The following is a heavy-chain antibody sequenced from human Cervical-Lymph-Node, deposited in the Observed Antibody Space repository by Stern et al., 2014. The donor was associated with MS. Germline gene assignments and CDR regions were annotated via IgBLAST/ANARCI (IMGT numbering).Heavy chain of an antibody. D-gene: IGHD1-1*01. CDR2: IANVGST. CDR1: GFTVSRDD. Sequence: VQLVQSGGGVIQPGGSLRLSCTASGFTVSRDDMTLVRQAPRKGLEWLALIANVGSTFYTASVKGRFTISRDDSKNTVYLHMTSLRAEDTAMYYCARDTSSPERSDWWGQGTLVTVSS. CDR3: ARDTSSPERSDW. J-gene: IGHJ4*02. V-gene: IGHV3-53*01.